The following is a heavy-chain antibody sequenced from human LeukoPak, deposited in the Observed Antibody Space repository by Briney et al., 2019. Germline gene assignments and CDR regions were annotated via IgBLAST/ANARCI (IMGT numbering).Heavy chain of an antibody. CDR2: IYYSGST. V-gene: IGHV4-59*08. Sequence: PSETLSLTCTVSGGSISSYYWSWIRQPPGKGLEWIGYIYYSGSTNYNPSLKSRVTISVDTSKNQFSLKLSSVTAADTAVYYCARHIVVVPAAIVSPYYYYGMDVWGQGTTVTVSS. CDR1: GGSISSYY. J-gene: IGHJ6*02. CDR3: ARHIVVVPAAIVSPYYYYGMDV. D-gene: IGHD2-2*02.